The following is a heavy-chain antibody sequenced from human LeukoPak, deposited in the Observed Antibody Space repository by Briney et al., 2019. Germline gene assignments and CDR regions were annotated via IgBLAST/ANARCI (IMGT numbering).Heavy chain of an antibody. Sequence: PSETLSLTCAAYGGSLSGYYWSWIRQPPEKGLEWIGEINHRGSTNYKPSLKSRVTISVDTSKKQFSLKMSSVTAADTAVYYCARRTRNSSSSPWYFDLWGRGTLVTVSS. CDR3: ARRTRNSSSSPWYFDL. V-gene: IGHV4-34*01. CDR2: INHRGST. CDR1: GGSLSGYY. J-gene: IGHJ2*01. D-gene: IGHD6-6*01.